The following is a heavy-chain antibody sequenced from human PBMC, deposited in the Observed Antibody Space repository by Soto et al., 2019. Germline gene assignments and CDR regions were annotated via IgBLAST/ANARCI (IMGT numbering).Heavy chain of an antibody. V-gene: IGHV1-69*08. Sequence: QVQLVQSGAEVKKPGSSVRVSCKASGTIFSSYTISWVRQAPGQGLEWMGRIIPILGETNSAQKFQGRVTLTAAKSTNTAYMQLNSLRLEDTAAYYGARGLGGRMDDWGQGTTVTVSS. J-gene: IGHJ6*02. D-gene: IGHD3-16*01. CDR2: IIPILGET. CDR3: ARGLGGRMDD. CDR1: GTIFSSYT.